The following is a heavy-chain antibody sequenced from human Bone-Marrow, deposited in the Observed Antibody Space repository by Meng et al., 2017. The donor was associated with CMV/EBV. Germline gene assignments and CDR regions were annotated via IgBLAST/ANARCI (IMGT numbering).Heavy chain of an antibody. CDR2: IKQDGSEK. J-gene: IGHJ6*02. CDR1: GFTFSSYW. V-gene: IGHV3-7*01. D-gene: IGHD2-2*01. Sequence: GESLKISCAASGFTFSSYWMSWVRQAPGKGLEWVANIKQDGSEKYYVDSVKGRFTISRDNAKNSLYLQMNSLRAEDTAVYYCARDRPYCSSTSCYYYYGMDVCGQGTTVTVSS. CDR3: ARDRPYCSSTSCYYYYGMDV.